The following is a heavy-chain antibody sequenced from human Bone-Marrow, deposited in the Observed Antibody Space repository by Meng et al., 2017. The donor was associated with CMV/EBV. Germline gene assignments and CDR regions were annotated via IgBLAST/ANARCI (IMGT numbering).Heavy chain of an antibody. CDR2: IYSGGST. V-gene: IGHV3-53*01. Sequence: GESLKISCAASGFTVSSNYMSWVRQAPGKGLEWVSVIYSGGSTYYADSVKGRFTISRDNAKNSLYLQMNSLRAEDTAVYYCARDTIGYCSSTSCSYYYGMDVWGQGTTVTVSS. J-gene: IGHJ6*02. D-gene: IGHD2-2*01. CDR3: ARDTIGYCSSTSCSYYYGMDV. CDR1: GFTVSSNY.